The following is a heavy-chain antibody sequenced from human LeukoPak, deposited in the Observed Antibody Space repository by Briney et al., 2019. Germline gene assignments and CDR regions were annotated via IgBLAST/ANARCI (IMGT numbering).Heavy chain of an antibody. CDR1: GFTFDDYA. CDR2: ISWNSGSI. Sequence: GGSLRLSCAASGFTFDDYAMHWVRQAPGKGLEWVSGISWNSGSIGYADSVEGRFTISRDNAKNSLFLQMNSLRAGDTAVYYCGREHSGYDWEWGQGTLVTVSS. CDR3: GREHSGYDWE. D-gene: IGHD5-12*01. V-gene: IGHV3-9*01. J-gene: IGHJ4*02.